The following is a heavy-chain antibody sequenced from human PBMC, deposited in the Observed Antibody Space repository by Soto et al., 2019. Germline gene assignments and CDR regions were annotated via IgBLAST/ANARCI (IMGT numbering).Heavy chain of an antibody. J-gene: IGHJ4*02. CDR3: ARDKISVAGNFLNYLDS. CDR1: GGSITSAGYY. Sequence: QVQLQESGPGVVKPSQTLSLTCTVSGGSITSAGYYWSWIRQHPGKGLEWVGYIYRTGGTESNPSLKRPATISIGTSKNPFARKPSSVAAAETAVYYRARDKISVAGNFLNYLDSWGPGALVTVSS. D-gene: IGHD6-13*01. V-gene: IGHV4-31*01. CDR2: IYRTGGT.